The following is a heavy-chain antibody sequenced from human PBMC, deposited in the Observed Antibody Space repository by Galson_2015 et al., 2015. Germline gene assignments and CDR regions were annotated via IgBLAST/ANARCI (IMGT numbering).Heavy chain of an antibody. D-gene: IGHD3-3*01. CDR1: GFTFSSYW. Sequence: SLRLSCAASGFTFSSYWMSWVRQAPGKGLEWVANIKQDGSEKYYVDSVKGRFTISRDNAKNSLYLQMNSLRAEDTAVYYCARDKSHDFWSGPHPRYYYGMDVWGQGTTVTVSS. CDR3: ARDKSHDFWSGPHPRYYYGMDV. V-gene: IGHV3-7*03. J-gene: IGHJ6*02. CDR2: IKQDGSEK.